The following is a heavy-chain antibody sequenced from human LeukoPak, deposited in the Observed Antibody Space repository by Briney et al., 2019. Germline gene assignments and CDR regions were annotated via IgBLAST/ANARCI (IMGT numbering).Heavy chain of an antibody. CDR2: ISSSSYI. Sequence: GGSLRLSCAASGFTFSSYSMNWVRQAPGKGLEWVSSISSSSYIYYADSVKGRFTISRDNAKNSLYLQMNSLRAEDTAVYYCAREAYDSSGYYISWGQGTLVTVSS. D-gene: IGHD3-22*01. CDR3: AREAYDSSGYYIS. V-gene: IGHV3-21*01. J-gene: IGHJ4*02. CDR1: GFTFSSYS.